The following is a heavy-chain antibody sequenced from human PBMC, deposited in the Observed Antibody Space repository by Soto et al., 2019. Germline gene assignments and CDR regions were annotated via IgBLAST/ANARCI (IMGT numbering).Heavy chain of an antibody. Sequence: SETLSLTCAVSGGSISSSNWWSWVRQPPGKGLEWIGEIYHSGSTNYNPSLKSRVTISVDKSKNQFSLKLSSVTAADTAVYYCARNIVVVVAATGSKYNWFDPWGQGTLVTVS. D-gene: IGHD2-15*01. J-gene: IGHJ5*02. CDR1: GGSISSSNW. CDR3: ARNIVVVVAATGSKYNWFDP. V-gene: IGHV4-4*02. CDR2: IYHSGST.